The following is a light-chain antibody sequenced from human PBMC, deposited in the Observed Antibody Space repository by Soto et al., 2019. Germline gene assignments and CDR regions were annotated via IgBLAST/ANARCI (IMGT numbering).Light chain of an antibody. CDR2: WAS. Sequence: DIVMTQSPDSLAVSLGERATINCKSSQSVLYSSNNKNYLAWYQQKPGQPPKLLIYWASTRESGVPDRFSGSGSGTDFTLTISSLQAEYVAVYYCQQYYAIPFTFGPGTKVDIK. CDR3: QQYYAIPFT. V-gene: IGKV4-1*01. CDR1: QSVLYSSNNKNY. J-gene: IGKJ3*01.